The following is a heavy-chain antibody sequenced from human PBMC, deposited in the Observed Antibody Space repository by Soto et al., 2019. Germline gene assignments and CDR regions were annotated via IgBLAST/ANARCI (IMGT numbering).Heavy chain of an antibody. D-gene: IGHD1-26*01. CDR3: ARDLYSGSAS. J-gene: IGHJ4*02. CDR1: GFTVSSYG. CDR2: IWYDGSNK. V-gene: IGHV3-33*01. Sequence: QVQLVESGGGVVQPGRSMRLSCAASGFTVSSYGMHWVRQAPGKGLEWVAVIWYDGSNKYYADSVKGRFTISRDNSKNTLYLQMNSLRAEDTAVYYWARDLYSGSASWGKGTLVTVSS.